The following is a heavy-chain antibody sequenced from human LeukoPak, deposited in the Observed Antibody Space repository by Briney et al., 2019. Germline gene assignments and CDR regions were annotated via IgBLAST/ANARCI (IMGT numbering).Heavy chain of an antibody. D-gene: IGHD2-2*01. Sequence: SVKVSCKASGGTFSSYAISWVRQAPGQGLEWMGRIIPILGIANYAQKFQGRVTITADKSTSTAYMELSSLRSEDTAVYYCATAQGGDQLLRGGWFDPWGQGTLVTVSS. CDR3: ATAQGGDQLLRGGWFDP. CDR2: IIPILGIA. V-gene: IGHV1-69*04. J-gene: IGHJ5*02. CDR1: GGTFSSYA.